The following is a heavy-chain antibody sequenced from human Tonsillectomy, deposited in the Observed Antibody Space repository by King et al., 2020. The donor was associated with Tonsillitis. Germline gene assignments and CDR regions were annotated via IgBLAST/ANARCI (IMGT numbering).Heavy chain of an antibody. CDR1: GFTFSSYS. CDR3: ARDLSHRVKLGFDP. J-gene: IGHJ5*02. D-gene: IGHD3-10*01. Sequence: QLVQSGGGLVKPGGSLRLSCAASGFTFSSYSMNWVRQAPGKGLEWVSSISSSSSYIYYADSVKGRFTISRDNAKNSLYLQMNSLRAEDTAVYYCARDLSHRVKLGFDPWGQGTLVTVSS. V-gene: IGHV3-21*01. CDR2: ISSSSSYI.